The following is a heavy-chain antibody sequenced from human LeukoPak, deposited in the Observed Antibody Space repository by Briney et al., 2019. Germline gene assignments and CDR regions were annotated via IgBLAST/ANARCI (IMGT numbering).Heavy chain of an antibody. Sequence: GGSLRLSCAASGFTFSNYSMNWVRQAPGKGLEWVSSISSNGIYIYYADSVKGRFTISRDNAKNSLYLQMNSLRAEDTAVYYCARARNIAAAGTKDYWGQGTLVTVSS. CDR2: ISSNGIYI. CDR3: ARARNIAAAGTKDY. J-gene: IGHJ4*02. CDR1: GFTFSNYS. D-gene: IGHD6-13*01. V-gene: IGHV3-21*01.